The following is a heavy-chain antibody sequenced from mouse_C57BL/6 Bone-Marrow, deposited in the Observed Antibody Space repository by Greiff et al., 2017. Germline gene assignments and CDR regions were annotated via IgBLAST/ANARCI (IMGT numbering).Heavy chain of an antibody. CDR2: IHPNSGST. V-gene: IGHV1-64*01. CDR3: ARPYYDGSSYTAWFAY. D-gene: IGHD1-1*01. J-gene: IGHJ3*01. CDR1: GYTFTSYW. Sequence: QVQLQQPGAELVKPGASVKLSCKASGYTFTSYWMHWVKQRPGQGLEWIGMIHPNSGSTNYNEKFKNKATLTVDKSSSTAYMQLSSLTSEDSAVYYCARPYYDGSSYTAWFAYWGQGTLVTVSA.